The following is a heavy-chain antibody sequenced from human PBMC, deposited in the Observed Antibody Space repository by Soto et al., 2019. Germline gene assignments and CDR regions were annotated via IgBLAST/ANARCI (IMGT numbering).Heavy chain of an antibody. CDR2: INPSGGST. CDR3: ARDRVSRSGSYDYFDY. D-gene: IGHD3-10*01. J-gene: IGHJ4*02. V-gene: IGHV1-46*03. CDR1: GYTFTSYY. Sequence: RASVKVSCKASGYTFTSYYMHWVRQAPGQGLEWMGIINPSGGSTSYAQKFQGRVTMTRDTSTSTVYMELSSLRSEDTAVYYCARDRVSRSGSYDYFDYWGQGPLVTVSS.